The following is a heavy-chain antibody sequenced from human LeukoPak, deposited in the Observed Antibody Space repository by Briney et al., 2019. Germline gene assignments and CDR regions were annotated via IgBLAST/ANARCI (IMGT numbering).Heavy chain of an antibody. CDR3: ARAPPQYCSGDTCYNFWYFDL. J-gene: IGHJ2*01. V-gene: IGHV4-59*12. D-gene: IGHD2-15*01. CDR2: IYHSGST. CDR1: GGSISNYY. Sequence: SETLSLTCTVSGGSISNYYWSWIRQPPGKGLEWIGYIYHSGSTYYNPSLKSRVTISVDRSKNQFSLKLSSVTAADTAVYYCARAPPQYCSGDTCYNFWYFDLWGRGTLVTVSS.